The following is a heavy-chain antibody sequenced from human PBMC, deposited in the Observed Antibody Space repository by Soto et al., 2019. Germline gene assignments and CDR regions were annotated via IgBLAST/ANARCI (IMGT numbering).Heavy chain of an antibody. CDR1: GGSISSYY. J-gene: IGHJ5*02. V-gene: IGHV4-4*07. Sequence: QVQLQESGPGLVKPSETLSLTCTVSGGSISSYYWSWIRQPAGKGLEWIGRIYTSGSTNYNPSLKGRVTMSVDTSKNQFSLKLSSVTAADTAVYYCARGSCYCSSTSCYVCWFDPWGQGTLVTVSS. D-gene: IGHD2-2*01. CDR2: IYTSGST. CDR3: ARGSCYCSSTSCYVCWFDP.